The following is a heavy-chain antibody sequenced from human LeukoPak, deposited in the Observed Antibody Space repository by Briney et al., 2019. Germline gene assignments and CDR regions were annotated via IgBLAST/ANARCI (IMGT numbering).Heavy chain of an antibody. CDR1: GFTFSSYG. CDR2: IYSGGNT. CDR3: ARGLAPFDY. D-gene: IGHD3-9*01. J-gene: IGHJ4*02. V-gene: IGHV3-53*01. Sequence: GRSLRLSCAASGFTFSSYGMHWVRQAPGKGLEWVSVIYSGGNTYYADSVKGRFTISRDNSKNTLYLQMNSLRAEDTAVYFCARGLAPFDYWGQGTLVTVSS.